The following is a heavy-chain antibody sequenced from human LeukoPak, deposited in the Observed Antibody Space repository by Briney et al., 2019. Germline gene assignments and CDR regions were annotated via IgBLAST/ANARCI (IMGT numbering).Heavy chain of an antibody. CDR1: GGSFSGYY. CDR2: INHSGST. J-gene: IGHJ4*02. D-gene: IGHD3-9*01. Sequence: SETLSLTCAVYGGSFSGYYWSWIRQPPEKGLEWIGEINHSGSTNYNPSLKSRVTISVDTSKNQFSLKLSSVTAADTAVYYCARALRYFDWSPGYWGQGTLVTVSS. V-gene: IGHV4-34*01. CDR3: ARALRYFDWSPGY.